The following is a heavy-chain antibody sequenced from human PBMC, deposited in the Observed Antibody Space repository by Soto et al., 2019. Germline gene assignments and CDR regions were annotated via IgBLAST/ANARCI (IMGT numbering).Heavy chain of an antibody. Sequence: PGESLKISCKGSGYSCTSYWIGWVRQMPGKGRGWMGIIYPGESDTRYSPSFQGQVTISADKSISPAYLQWSSLKASAPAMYYCARHGGGYYYSGMDVWGQGTTVTVSS. CDR2: IYPGESDT. CDR1: GYSCTSYW. J-gene: IGHJ6*02. V-gene: IGHV5-51*01. CDR3: ARHGGGYYYSGMDV. D-gene: IGHD3-16*01.